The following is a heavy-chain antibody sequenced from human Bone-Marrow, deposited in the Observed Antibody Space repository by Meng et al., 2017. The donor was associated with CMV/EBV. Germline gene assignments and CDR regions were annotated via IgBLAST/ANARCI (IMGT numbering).Heavy chain of an antibody. V-gene: IGHV3-7*04. CDR2: IKQDGSEK. CDR1: GFTFSSYW. J-gene: IGHJ4*02. CDR3: ARGYCSSTSCYHYYVDY. D-gene: IGHD2-2*01. Sequence: GGSLRLSCAASGFTFSSYWMSWVRQAPGKGLEWVANIKQDGSEKYYVDSVKGRFTISRDNAKNSLYLQMNSLRAEDTAVYYCARGYCSSTSCYHYYVDYWGQGTLVTVSS.